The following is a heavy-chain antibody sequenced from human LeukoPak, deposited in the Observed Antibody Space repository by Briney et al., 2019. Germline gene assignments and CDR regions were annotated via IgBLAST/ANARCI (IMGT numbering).Heavy chain of an antibody. CDR2: FDPEDGET. V-gene: IGHV1-24*01. CDR1: GYTLTELS. Sequence: RASVKVSCKVSGYTLTELSMHWVRQAPGKGLEWMGGFDPEDGETIYAQKFQGRVTMTEDTSTDTAYMELSSLRSEDTAVYYCATTSHYCGGDCPGLAKWFDPWGQGTLVTVSS. J-gene: IGHJ5*02. D-gene: IGHD2-21*02. CDR3: ATTSHYCGGDCPGLAKWFDP.